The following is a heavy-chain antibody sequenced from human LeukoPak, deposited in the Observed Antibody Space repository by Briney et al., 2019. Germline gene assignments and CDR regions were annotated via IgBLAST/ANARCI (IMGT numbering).Heavy chain of an antibody. J-gene: IGHJ3*02. CDR3: ARDLRLDDAFDI. Sequence: NPSETLFLTCTVSGGSISSYYWSWIRQPPGKGLEWIGYIYYSGSTNYNPSLKSRVTMSVDTSKNQFSLKLSSVTAADTAVYYCARDLRLDDAFDIWGQGTMVTVSS. V-gene: IGHV4-59*12. D-gene: IGHD6-19*01. CDR1: GGSISSYY. CDR2: IYYSGST.